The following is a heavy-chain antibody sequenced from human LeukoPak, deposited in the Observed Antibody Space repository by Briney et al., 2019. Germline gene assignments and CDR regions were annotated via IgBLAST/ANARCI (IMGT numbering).Heavy chain of an antibody. V-gene: IGHV3-15*01. CDR3: TPEGVPISLYNWHDGYFDY. J-gene: IGHJ4*02. CDR1: GFTFSNSW. D-gene: IGHD1-20*01. Sequence: GGSLRLSCAASGFTFSNSWMSWVRQAPGKGLEWVGRIKSKTDGGTTDYAAPVKGRFTISRDGSKTTLYLQMNSLKTEDTAVYYCTPEGVPISLYNWHDGYFDYWGQGTLVTVSS. CDR2: IKSKTDGGTT.